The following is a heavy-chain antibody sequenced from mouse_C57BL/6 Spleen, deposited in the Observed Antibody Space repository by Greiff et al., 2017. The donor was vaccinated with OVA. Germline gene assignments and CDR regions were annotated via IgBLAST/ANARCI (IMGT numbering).Heavy chain of an antibody. J-gene: IGHJ2*01. V-gene: IGHV2-5*01. CDR2: IWRGGST. CDR1: GFSLTSYG. D-gene: IGHD1-1*01. Sequence: VKLVESGPGLVQPSQSLSITCTVSGFSLTSYGVHWVRQSPGKGLEWLGVIWRGGSTDYNAAFMSRLSITKDNSKSQVFFKMNRLQADDTAIYYCAKNSDYGSSFYFDGWGQGTTLTVSS. CDR3: AKNSDYGSSFYFDG.